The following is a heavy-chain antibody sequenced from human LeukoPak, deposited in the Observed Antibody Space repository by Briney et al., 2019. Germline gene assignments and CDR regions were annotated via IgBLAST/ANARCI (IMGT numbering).Heavy chain of an antibody. V-gene: IGHV3-11*01. J-gene: IGHJ4*02. CDR3: ARGPINYSTSWRFDY. D-gene: IGHD2-2*01. CDR1: GFTFSDHY. CDR2: ISNSGSLK. Sequence: GGSLRLSCAASGFTFSDHYMSWFRQAPGKGLEWVSYISNSGSLKYYADSVKGRFTISRDNAKNSLYLQMNSLRAEDTAVYYCARGPINYSTSWRFDYWGQGTLVTVSS.